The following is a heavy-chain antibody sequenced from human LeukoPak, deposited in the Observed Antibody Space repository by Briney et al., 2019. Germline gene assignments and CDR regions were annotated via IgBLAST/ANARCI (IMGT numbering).Heavy chain of an antibody. V-gene: IGHV1-69*05. CDR1: GGTFSSYA. CDR3: AVRSAGERWLQFDY. J-gene: IGHJ4*02. D-gene: IGHD5-24*01. Sequence: SVKVSCKASGGTFSSYAISWVRQAPGQGLEWMGGIIPIFGTANYAQKFQGRVTITTDESTSTAYMELSSLRSENTAVYYCAVRSAGERWLQFDYWGQGTLVTVFS. CDR2: IIPIFGTA.